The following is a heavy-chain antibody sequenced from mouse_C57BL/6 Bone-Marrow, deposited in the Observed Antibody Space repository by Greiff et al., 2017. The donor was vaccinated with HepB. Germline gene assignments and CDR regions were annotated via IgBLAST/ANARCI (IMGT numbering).Heavy chain of an antibody. J-gene: IGHJ4*01. CDR3: ARHGVYYYGAMDY. D-gene: IGHD1-1*02. CDR2: ISNLAYSI. Sequence: EVKVVESGGGLVQPGGSLKLSCAASGFTFSDYGMAWVRQAPRKGPEWVAFISNLAYSIYYADTVTGRFTISRENAKNTLYLEMSSLRSEDTAMYYCARHGVYYYGAMDYWGQGTSVTVSS. V-gene: IGHV5-15*01. CDR1: GFTFSDYG.